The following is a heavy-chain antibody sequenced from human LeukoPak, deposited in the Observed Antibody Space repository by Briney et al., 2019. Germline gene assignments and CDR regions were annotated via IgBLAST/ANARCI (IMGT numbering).Heavy chain of an antibody. D-gene: IGHD2-15*01. CDR3: AIATGSYYYYYYGMDV. Sequence: AASVKVSCKASGYTFTSYAMHWVRQAPGQRLEWMGWINAGNGNTKYSQKFQGRVTITRDTSASTAYMELSSLRSEDTAVYYCAIATGSYYYYYYGMDVWGQGTTVTVSS. J-gene: IGHJ6*02. V-gene: IGHV1-3*01. CDR1: GYTFTSYA. CDR2: INAGNGNT.